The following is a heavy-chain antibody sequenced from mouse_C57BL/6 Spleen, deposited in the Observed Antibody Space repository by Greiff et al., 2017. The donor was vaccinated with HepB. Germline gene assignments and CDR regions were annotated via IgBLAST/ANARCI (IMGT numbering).Heavy chain of an antibody. D-gene: IGHD2-3*01. Sequence: VQLQQSGAELVRPGASVTLSCKASGYTFTDYEMHWVKQTPVHGLEWIGAIDPETGGTAYNQKFKGKAILTADKSSSTAYMELRSLTSEDSAVYYCTKGDYDGYYGYFDVWGTGTTVTVSS. CDR1: GYTFTDYE. CDR2: IDPETGGT. CDR3: TKGDYDGYYGYFDV. J-gene: IGHJ1*03. V-gene: IGHV1-15*01.